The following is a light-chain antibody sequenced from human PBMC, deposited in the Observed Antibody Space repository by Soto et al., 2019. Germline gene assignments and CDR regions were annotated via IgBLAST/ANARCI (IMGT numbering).Light chain of an antibody. CDR3: QQYNYWPIT. J-gene: IGKJ5*01. V-gene: IGKV3D-15*01. Sequence: EIVLTQSPTTLSLSPGERATLSCRASQSVSSYLAWYQQKPGQAPRLLIYGASNRATGIPARFSGSGSETDFTLTVSSLRSEDSAVYYCQQYNYWPITFGQGTRLENK. CDR1: QSVSSY. CDR2: GAS.